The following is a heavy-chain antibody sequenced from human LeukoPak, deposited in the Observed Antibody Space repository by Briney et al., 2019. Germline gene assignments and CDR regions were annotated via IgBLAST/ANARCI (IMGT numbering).Heavy chain of an antibody. CDR1: GFTFDDYA. CDR2: ISWNSGSI. J-gene: IGHJ4*02. D-gene: IGHD3-22*01. CDR3: AKGPYDSSGYFSPTPFDY. V-gene: IGHV3-9*01. Sequence: PGGSPRLSCAASGFTFDDYAMHWVRQAPGKGLEWVSGISWNSGSIGYADSVKGRFTISRDNAKNSLYLQMNSLRAEDTALYYCAKGPYDSSGYFSPTPFDYWGQGTLVTVSS.